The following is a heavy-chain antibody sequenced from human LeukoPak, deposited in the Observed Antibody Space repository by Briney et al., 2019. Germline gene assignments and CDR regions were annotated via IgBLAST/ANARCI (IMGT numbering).Heavy chain of an antibody. CDR2: ISGSGGST. J-gene: IGHJ4*02. V-gene: IGHV3-23*01. D-gene: IGHD5-18*01. Sequence: GGSLRLSCAASGFTFSSYAMSWVRQAPGKGLEWVSAISGSGGSTYYADSVKGRFTISRDNSKNTLYLQMNSLRAEDTAVYYCARTSAWILGYDYWGQGTLVTVSS. CDR1: GFTFSSYA. CDR3: ARTSAWILGYDY.